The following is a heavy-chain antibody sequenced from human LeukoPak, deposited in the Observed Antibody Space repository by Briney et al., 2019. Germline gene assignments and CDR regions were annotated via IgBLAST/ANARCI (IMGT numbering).Heavy chain of an antibody. V-gene: IGHV4-4*07. CDR2: IYTSGST. CDR1: GGSISSCY. Sequence: NPSETLSLTCTVSGGSISSCYWSWIRQPAGKGLERIGRIYTSGSTNYNPSLKSRVTMSVDTSKNQFSLKLSSVTAADTAVYYCATSYYYDSSGYFDYHDYWGQGTLVTVSS. CDR3: ATSYYYDSSGYFDYHDY. D-gene: IGHD3-22*01. J-gene: IGHJ4*02.